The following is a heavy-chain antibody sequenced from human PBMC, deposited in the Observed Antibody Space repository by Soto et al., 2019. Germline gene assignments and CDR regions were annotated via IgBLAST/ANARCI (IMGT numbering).Heavy chain of an antibody. CDR3: ARDHGSGTYYYYYGMDV. D-gene: IGHD3-10*01. V-gene: IGHV4-59*01. CDR2: IYYSGST. Sequence: SETLSLTCTVSGGSISSYYWSWIRQPPGKGLEWIGYIYYSGSTNYNPSLKSRVTISVDTSKNQFSLKLSSVTAADTAVYYCARDHGSGTYYYYYGMDVWGQGTTVTVS. CDR1: GGSISSYY. J-gene: IGHJ6*02.